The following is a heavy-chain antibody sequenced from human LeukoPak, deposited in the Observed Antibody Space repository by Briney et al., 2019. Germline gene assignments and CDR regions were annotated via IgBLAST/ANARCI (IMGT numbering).Heavy chain of an antibody. D-gene: IGHD3-22*01. CDR2: ISYDGSNK. CDR3: ARMDSSGYTYLDY. Sequence: PGGSLRLSCAASGFTFSSYGMHWVRQAPGKGLEWVAVISYDGSNKYYADSVKGRFTISRDNAKNTLYLQMNSLRAEDTAVYYCARMDSSGYTYLDYWGQGTLVTVSS. V-gene: IGHV3-30*03. J-gene: IGHJ4*02. CDR1: GFTFSSYG.